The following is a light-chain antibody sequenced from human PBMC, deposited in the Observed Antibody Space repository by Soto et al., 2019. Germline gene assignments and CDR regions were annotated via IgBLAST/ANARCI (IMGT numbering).Light chain of an antibody. J-gene: IGKJ4*01. CDR2: GTS. CDR3: QHYGSSP. CDR1: QRLSTIY. V-gene: IGKV3-20*01. Sequence: EIVLTQSPGTLSLTPGERATLSCRASQRLSTIYSAWYQQRPGQAPRLLIYGTSTRATGTPDRFSGSASGTDFTLTISSLDPEDFAVYYCQHYGSSPFGGGTRVEVK.